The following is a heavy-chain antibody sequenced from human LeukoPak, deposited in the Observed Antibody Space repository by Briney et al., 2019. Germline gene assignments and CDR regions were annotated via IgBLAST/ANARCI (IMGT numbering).Heavy chain of an antibody. J-gene: IGHJ6*02. D-gene: IGHD2-21*01. V-gene: IGHV3-30*04. CDR1: GFTFSTYA. Sequence: GRSLRLSCAASGFTFSTYAMHWVRQAPGKGLEWVAITSSDGRSKFYADSVKGRFTISGDNSKSTLYLQMNSLRAEDTAVYYCARYCGGDCYGMDVWGQGTTVTVSS. CDR2: TSSDGRSK. CDR3: ARYCGGDCYGMDV.